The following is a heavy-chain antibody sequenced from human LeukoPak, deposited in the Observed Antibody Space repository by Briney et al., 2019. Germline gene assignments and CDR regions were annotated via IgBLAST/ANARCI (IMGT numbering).Heavy chain of an antibody. V-gene: IGHV4-39*01. CDR3: ARTAAAGGGLDYFDY. CDR1: GGSISSSSYY. Sequence: PSETLSLTCTVSGGSISSSSYYWGWIRQPPGKGLEWIGSIYYSGSTHYNPSLKSRVTISVDTSKNQFSLKLSSVTAADTAVYYCARTAAAGGGLDYFDYWGQGTLVTVSS. D-gene: IGHD6-13*01. J-gene: IGHJ4*02. CDR2: IYYSGST.